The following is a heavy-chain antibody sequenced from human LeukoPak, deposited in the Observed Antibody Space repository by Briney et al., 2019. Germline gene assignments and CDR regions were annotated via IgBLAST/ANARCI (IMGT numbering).Heavy chain of an antibody. CDR2: TIPIFGTA. D-gene: IGHD2-15*01. CDR1: GGTFSSYA. V-gene: IGHV1-69*05. Sequence: SVKVSCKASGGTFSSYAISWVRQAPGQGLEWMGRTIPIFGTANYAQKFQGRVTITTDESTSTAYMELSSLRSEDTAVYYCAIPKGVVVAATGAFDIWGQGTMVTVSS. J-gene: IGHJ3*02. CDR3: AIPKGVVVAATGAFDI.